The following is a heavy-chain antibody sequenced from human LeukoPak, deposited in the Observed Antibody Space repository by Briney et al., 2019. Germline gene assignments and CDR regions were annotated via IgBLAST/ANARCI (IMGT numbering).Heavy chain of an antibody. D-gene: IGHD1-14*01. V-gene: IGHV3-21*01. CDR3: ARGPIRHLYYYMDV. J-gene: IGHJ6*03. CDR1: GFTFSSYS. CDR2: ISSSSSYI. Sequence: PGGSLRLSCAASGFTFSSYSMNWVRQAPGKGLEWVSSISSSSSYIYYADSVKGRFTISRDNAKNSLYLQMNSLRAEDTAVYYCARGPIRHLYYYMDVWGKGTTVTVSS.